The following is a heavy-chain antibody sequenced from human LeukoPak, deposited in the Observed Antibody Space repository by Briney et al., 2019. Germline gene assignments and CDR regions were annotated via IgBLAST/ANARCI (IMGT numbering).Heavy chain of an antibody. J-gene: IGHJ3*02. CDR2: ISGSGGST. D-gene: IGHD5-24*01. Sequence: SGGSLRLSCAASGFTFSSYAMSWVRQAPGKGLEWVSAISGSGGSTYYADSVKGRFTISRDNSKNTLYLQMNSLRAEDTAVYYCAKDRRNGYNQLWGAFDIWGQGTMVTVSS. V-gene: IGHV3-23*01. CDR3: AKDRRNGYNQLWGAFDI. CDR1: GFTFSSYA.